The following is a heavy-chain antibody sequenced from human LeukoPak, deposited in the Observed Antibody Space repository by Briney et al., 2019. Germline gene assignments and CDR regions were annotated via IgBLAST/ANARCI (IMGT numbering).Heavy chain of an antibody. CDR3: ARDLLDYMDV. J-gene: IGHJ6*03. CDR1: GYTFTSYD. CDR2: MNPNSGNT. Sequence: ASVKVSCKASGYTFTSYDINWVRQATGQGLEWMGWMNPNSGNTGYAQKFQGRVTITADESTSTAYMELSSLRSEDTAVYYCARDLLDYMDVWGKGTTVTVSS. V-gene: IGHV1-8*01.